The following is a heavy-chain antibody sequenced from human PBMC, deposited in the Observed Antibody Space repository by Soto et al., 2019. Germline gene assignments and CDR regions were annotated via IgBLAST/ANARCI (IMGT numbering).Heavy chain of an antibody. Sequence: QVQLVQSGAEVKKPGASVKVSCKASGYTFTSYAMHWVRQAPGQRLEWMGWINDGNGNTKYSQKFQGRVTITRDTSASTAYMELSSLRSEDTAVYYCARAYTYYDFWSGYGYFDYWGQGTLVTVSS. CDR3: ARAYTYYDFWSGYGYFDY. CDR1: GYTFTSYA. J-gene: IGHJ4*02. CDR2: INDGNGNT. V-gene: IGHV1-3*01. D-gene: IGHD3-3*01.